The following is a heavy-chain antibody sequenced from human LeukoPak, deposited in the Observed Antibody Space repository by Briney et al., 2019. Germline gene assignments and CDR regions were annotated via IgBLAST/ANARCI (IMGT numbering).Heavy chain of an antibody. D-gene: IGHD5-18*01. V-gene: IGHV3-64*04. CDR1: GFTFSIYP. J-gene: IGHJ4*02. CDR2: ISTNGGTT. Sequence: GGSLRLSCSASGFTFSIYPMHWVRQAPGKGLEFVSAISTNGGTTYYADSVKGRFTISRDNAKNSLYLQMNSLRDEDTAVYYCASQQLWVDFFDNWGQGTLVTVSS. CDR3: ASQQLWVDFFDN.